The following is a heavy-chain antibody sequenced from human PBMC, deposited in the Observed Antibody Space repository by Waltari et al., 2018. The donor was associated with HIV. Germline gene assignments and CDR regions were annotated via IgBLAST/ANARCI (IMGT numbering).Heavy chain of an antibody. CDR1: GFTFNNYG. CDR3: ARLKTYGMDV. Sequence: EVQLVESGGGLVQPGGSLRLSCAASGFTFNNYGMRWVRQAPGRGLEWVSYITSRSSAIYYADSLKGRFTLSRDNANNSLYLQMNTLRGEDTAVYYCARLKTYGMDVWGQGTTVTVSS. CDR2: ITSRSSAI. V-gene: IGHV3-48*01. J-gene: IGHJ6*02.